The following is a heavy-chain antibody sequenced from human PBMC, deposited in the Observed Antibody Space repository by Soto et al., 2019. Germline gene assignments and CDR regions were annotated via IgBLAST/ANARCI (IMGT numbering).Heavy chain of an antibody. V-gene: IGHV4-34*01. CDR1: GASLSGYY. Sequence: QVQLQQWGAGLLKPSETLSLTCAVSGASLSGYYRSWIRQPPGKGLEWIGEINDSGSTSYNPSLKSRVTISVETSKNQFSQKRTSVTATDTAVYYRAKHLGFCSGDGCYRGFDCWGQGTLVTVSS. CDR3: AKHLGFCSGDGCYRGFDC. CDR2: INDSGST. J-gene: IGHJ4*02. D-gene: IGHD2-15*01.